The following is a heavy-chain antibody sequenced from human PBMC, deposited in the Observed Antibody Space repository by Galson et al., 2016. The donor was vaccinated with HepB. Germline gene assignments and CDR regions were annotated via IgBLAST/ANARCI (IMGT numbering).Heavy chain of an antibody. CDR1: GYTFTSYD. D-gene: IGHD2-15*01. CDR3: ARRRSYCSGGICSPDYSYYGMDV. J-gene: IGHJ6*02. V-gene: IGHV1-8*01. CDR2: MNPNSGNT. Sequence: SVKVSCKASGYTFTSYDINWVRQAARHRLEWMGWMNPNSGNTNHAQKFQGRVTMTTNPSISTAYMELSSLRSDHTAVYFCARRRSYCSGGICSPDYSYYGMDVWGQGTTVTVSS.